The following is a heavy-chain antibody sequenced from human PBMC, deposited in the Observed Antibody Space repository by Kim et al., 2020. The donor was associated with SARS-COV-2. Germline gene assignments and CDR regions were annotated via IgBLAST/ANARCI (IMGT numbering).Heavy chain of an antibody. CDR1: GGSISSSTW. CDR2: IYHSGST. V-gene: IGHV4-4*02. CDR3: ASTVPVTILGSVTAAVGGYFDY. Sequence: SETLSLTCAVSGGSISSSTWWSWGRQPPGKGQEGIGEIYHSGSTNYNQSLKSRVTISVDKSKNKFSLQLSTVTAADTAVYYCASTVPVTILGSVTAAVGGYFDYWGQGTLVTVSS. D-gene: IGHD3-3*01. J-gene: IGHJ4*02.